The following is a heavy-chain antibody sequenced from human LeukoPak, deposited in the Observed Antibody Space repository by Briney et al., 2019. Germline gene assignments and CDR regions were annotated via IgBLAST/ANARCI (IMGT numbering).Heavy chain of an antibody. D-gene: IGHD6-13*01. J-gene: IGHJ4*02. CDR2: INHSGST. CDR1: GGSFSGYY. Sequence: SETLSLTCAVYGGSFSGYYWSWIRQPPGKGLEWIGEINHSGSTNYNPSLKSRVTISVDTSKNQFSLKLGSVTAADTAVYYCARGRVAAAGTPGYWGQGTLVTVSS. CDR3: ARGRVAAAGTPGY. V-gene: IGHV4-34*01.